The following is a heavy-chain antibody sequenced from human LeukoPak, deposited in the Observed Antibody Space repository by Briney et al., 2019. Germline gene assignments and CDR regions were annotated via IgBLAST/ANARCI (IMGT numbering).Heavy chain of an antibody. V-gene: IGHV4-4*07. Sequence: SETLSLTCAVSGGSISNYYWSWIRQPAGKGLEWIGRIYTSGSTNYNPSLKSRVTMSVDTSKNQFSLKLSSVTAADTAVYYCARQGYSAYEILDYWGQGTLVTVSS. J-gene: IGHJ4*02. CDR1: GGSISNYY. CDR3: ARQGYSAYEILDY. D-gene: IGHD5-12*01. CDR2: IYTSGST.